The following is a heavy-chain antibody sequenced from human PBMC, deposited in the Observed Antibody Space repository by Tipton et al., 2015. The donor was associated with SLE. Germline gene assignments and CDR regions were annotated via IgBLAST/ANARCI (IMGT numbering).Heavy chain of an antibody. CDR3: ARGRYVYDFWSGTLFDY. V-gene: IGHV4-30-2*01. CDR1: GGSISSGGYS. D-gene: IGHD3-3*01. J-gene: IGHJ4*02. CDR2: IYHSGST. Sequence: TLSLTCTVSGGSISSGGYSWSWIRQPPGKGLEWIGYIYHSGSTYYNPSLKSRVTISVDRSKNQFSLKLSSVTAADTAVYYCARGRYVYDFWSGTLFDYWGQGTLVTVSS.